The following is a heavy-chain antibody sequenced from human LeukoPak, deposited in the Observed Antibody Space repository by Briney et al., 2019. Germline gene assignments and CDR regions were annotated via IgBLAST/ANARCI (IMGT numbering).Heavy chain of an antibody. J-gene: IGHJ6*03. V-gene: IGHV4-59*01. CDR3: ARVLSTPRSDYYYMDV. Sequence: SETLSLTCTVSGGSISSYYWSWIRQPPGKGLEWIGYIYYSGSTNYNPSLKSRVTISVDTSKNQFSLKLSSVTAADTAVYYCARVLSTPRSDYYYMDVWGKGTTVTVSS. CDR2: IYYSGST. D-gene: IGHD3-10*01. CDR1: GGSISSYY.